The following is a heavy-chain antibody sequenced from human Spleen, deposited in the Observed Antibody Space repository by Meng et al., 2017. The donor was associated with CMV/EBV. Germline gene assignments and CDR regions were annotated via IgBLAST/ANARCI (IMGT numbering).Heavy chain of an antibody. CDR2: IIPIVGVT. D-gene: IGHD3-10*01. V-gene: IGHV1-69*10. Sequence: SVKVSCKASGGTFNSYAISWVRQAPGQGLEWMGGIIPIVGVTKYAQKFQARVTITADKSTSTAYMELSSLRSEDTAVYYCARDRSPNYYGSGSYYVGWFDPWGQGTLVTVSS. CDR1: GGTFNSYA. CDR3: ARDRSPNYYGSGSYYVGWFDP. J-gene: IGHJ5*02.